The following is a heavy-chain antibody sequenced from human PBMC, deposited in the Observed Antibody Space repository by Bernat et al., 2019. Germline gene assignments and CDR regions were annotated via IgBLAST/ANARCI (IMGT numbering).Heavy chain of an antibody. D-gene: IGHD3-10*01. CDR3: ARGSRYGELGGWFDP. CDR2: IYYSGST. CDR1: GGSISSDGYY. V-gene: IGHV4-31*03. J-gene: IGHJ5*02. Sequence: QVQLQESGPGLVKPSQTLSLTCTVSGGSISSDGYYWSWNPPQPGQGLVWFVYIYYSGSTYYNPSLKSRVTISVDTSKNQFSLKLSSVTAADTAVYYCARGSRYGELGGWFDPWGQGTLVTVSS.